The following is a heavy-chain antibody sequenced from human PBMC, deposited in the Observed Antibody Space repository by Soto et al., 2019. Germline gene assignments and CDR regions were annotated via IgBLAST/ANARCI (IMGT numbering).Heavy chain of an antibody. D-gene: IGHD2-2*01. CDR3: AMWGYCSSTSCAPRSYYGMDV. J-gene: IGHJ6*02. V-gene: IGHV1-69*01. CDR1: VGTFSSYA. CDR2: IIPIFGTA. Sequence: QVQLVQSGAEVKKPGSSVKVSCKASVGTFSSYAISWVRQAPGQGLEWMVGIIPIFGTANYAQKFPCRVTITADESTSTAYMELSSLRSEDTSVYYCAMWGYCSSTSCAPRSYYGMDVWGQGTTVTGS.